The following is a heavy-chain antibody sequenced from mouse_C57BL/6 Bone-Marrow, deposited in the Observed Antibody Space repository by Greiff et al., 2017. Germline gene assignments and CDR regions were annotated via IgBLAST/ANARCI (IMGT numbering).Heavy chain of an antibody. D-gene: IGHD2-2*01. V-gene: IGHV1-55*01. CDR3: ARSKDYGYGYAMDY. CDR2: IYPGSGST. J-gene: IGHJ4*01. CDR1: GYTFTSYW. Sequence: VQLQQPGAALVKPGASVKMSCKASGYTFTSYWLTWVKQRPGQGLAWIGDIYPGSGSTNYNEKFKSKATLTVDTSSSTAYMQLSSLTSEDSAVYYCARSKDYGYGYAMDYWGQGSSVTVSS.